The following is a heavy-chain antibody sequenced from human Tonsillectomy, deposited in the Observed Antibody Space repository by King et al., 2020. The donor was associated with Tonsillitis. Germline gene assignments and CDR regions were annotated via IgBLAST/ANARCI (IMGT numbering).Heavy chain of an antibody. CDR3: ARDREMATFPSFDI. Sequence: VQLVESGAEVKKPGSSVKVSCKASGGPFSNYAIGWVRQAPGQGLEWMGGIIPVFGTAKDAQKFQGRVTITADESTSTAYMELSSLESKDTAVYYCARDREMATFPSFDIWGQGTLVIVSS. D-gene: IGHD5-24*01. CDR1: GGPFSNYA. CDR2: IIPVFGTA. V-gene: IGHV1-69*01. J-gene: IGHJ3*02.